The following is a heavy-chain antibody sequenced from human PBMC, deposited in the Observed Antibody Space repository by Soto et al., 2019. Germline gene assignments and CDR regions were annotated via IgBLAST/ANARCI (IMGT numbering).Heavy chain of an antibody. D-gene: IGHD4-17*01. J-gene: IGHJ4*02. V-gene: IGHV1-18*01. Sequence: VQLVQSGAEVKKPGASVKVSCKASGYTFTSYGISWVRQAPGQGLEWMGWISAYNGNTNFAQKLQGRVTMTADTSTSTALTWLRSMRSDDTAVDSCERGTTVETGNYWGQGTLVTVSS. CDR3: ERGTTVETGNY. CDR2: ISAYNGNT. CDR1: GYTFTSYG.